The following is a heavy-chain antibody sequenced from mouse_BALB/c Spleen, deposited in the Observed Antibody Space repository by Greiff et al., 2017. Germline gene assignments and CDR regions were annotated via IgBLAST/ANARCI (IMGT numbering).Heavy chain of an antibody. CDR3: ARGRTYYGNPYYFDY. CDR1: GFTFSSYA. Sequence: EVQVVESGGGLVKPGGSLKLSCAASGFTFSSYAMSWVRQTPEKRLEWVASISSGGSTYYPDSVKGRFTISRDNARNILYLQMSSLRSEDTAMYYCARGRTYYGNPYYFDYWGQGTTLTVSS. D-gene: IGHD2-10*01. V-gene: IGHV5-6-5*01. J-gene: IGHJ2*01. CDR2: ISSGGST.